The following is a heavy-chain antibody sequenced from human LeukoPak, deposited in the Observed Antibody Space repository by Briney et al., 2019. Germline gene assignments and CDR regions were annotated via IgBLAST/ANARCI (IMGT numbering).Heavy chain of an antibody. CDR3: ARVGSTSWYLDY. CDR1: GFAFSHYW. V-gene: IGHV3-7*01. CDR2: IRQDGSDN. J-gene: IGHJ4*02. Sequence: TGGSLRLSCAASGFAFSHYWMSWVRQAPGKGLEWLANIRQDGSDNYYADSVKGRFTLSRDNARNSMYLQMNSLRADDTAVYYCARVGSTSWYLDYWGQGTLVTVSS. D-gene: IGHD2-2*01.